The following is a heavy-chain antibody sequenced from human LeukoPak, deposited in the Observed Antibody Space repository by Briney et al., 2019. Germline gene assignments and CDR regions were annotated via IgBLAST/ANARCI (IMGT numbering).Heavy chain of an antibody. CDR1: GVSISSGGYY. Sequence: PSQTLSLTCSVSGVSISSGGYYWSWLRQHPEKVLGWIGYIDYSGSTYYNPSLKIRVTISVDTSKNQFSLKLSSVTAAATAVYYCARDRGYCSGGSCYLYRMDVWGQGTTVTVSS. CDR2: IDYSGST. J-gene: IGHJ6*02. CDR3: ARDRGYCSGGSCYLYRMDV. V-gene: IGHV4-31*03. D-gene: IGHD2-15*01.